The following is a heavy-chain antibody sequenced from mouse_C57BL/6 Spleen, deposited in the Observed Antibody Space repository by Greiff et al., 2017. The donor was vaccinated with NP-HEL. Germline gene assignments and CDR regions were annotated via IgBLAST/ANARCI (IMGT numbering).Heavy chain of an antibody. J-gene: IGHJ3*01. CDR2: ISYSGST. CDR1: GYSITSGYD. V-gene: IGHV3-1*01. D-gene: IGHD2-4*01. CDR3: ARGGYDYWFAY. Sequence: EVKVEESGPGMVKPSQSLSLTCTVTGYSITSGYDWHWIRHFPGNKLEWMGYISYSGSTNYNPSLKSRISITHDTSKNHFFLKLNSVTTEDTATYYCARGGYDYWFAYWGQGTLVTVSA.